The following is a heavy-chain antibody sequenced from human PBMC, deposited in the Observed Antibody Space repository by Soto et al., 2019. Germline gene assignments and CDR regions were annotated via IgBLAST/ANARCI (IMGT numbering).Heavy chain of an antibody. D-gene: IGHD3-9*01. J-gene: IGHJ4*02. CDR2: ASRDATTI. CDR1: GLTFNNYW. Sequence: EVHLVESGGGLVQPGGSLSLSVAASGLTFNNYWMHWVRQAPGKGLEWVSRASRDATTINYADSVNGRFAISRDNARNTLYLQMNNLRAEDAAVYYCVRGSNDWYGLDYWGQGTRVTVSS. CDR3: VRGSNDWYGLDY. V-gene: IGHV3-74*01.